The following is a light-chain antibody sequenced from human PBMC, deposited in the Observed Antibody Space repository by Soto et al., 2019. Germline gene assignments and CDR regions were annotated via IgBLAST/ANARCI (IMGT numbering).Light chain of an antibody. CDR1: QTISSW. CDR2: KAS. CDR3: QHYNSYSEA. Sequence: IQMTQSPSTLSGSVGDRVTITCRASQTISSWLAWYQQKKGKAPKLLIYKASTLKSGVPSRFSGSGSGTELTITISSLQPDDCETYDCQHYNSYSEAFGQGAKVDI. J-gene: IGKJ1*01. V-gene: IGKV1-5*03.